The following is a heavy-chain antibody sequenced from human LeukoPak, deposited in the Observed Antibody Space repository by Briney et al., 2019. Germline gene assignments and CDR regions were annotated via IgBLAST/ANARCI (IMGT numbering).Heavy chain of an antibody. CDR2: IYTSGST. CDR1: GGSISSGSYY. V-gene: IGHV4-61*02. D-gene: IGHD6-13*01. J-gene: IGHJ4*02. Sequence: PSETLSPTCTVSGGSISSGSYYWSWIRQPAGKGLEWIGRIYTSGSTNYNPSLKSRVTISVDTSKNQFSLKLSPVPAADTAVYYCASHHKYSSRWPPSYYFDYWGQGTLVTVSS. CDR3: ASHHKYSSRWPPSYYFDY.